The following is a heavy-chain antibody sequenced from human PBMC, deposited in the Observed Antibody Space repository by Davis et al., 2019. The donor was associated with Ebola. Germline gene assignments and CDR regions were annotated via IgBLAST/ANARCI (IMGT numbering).Heavy chain of an antibody. CDR1: GDSLGTSYYS. V-gene: IGHV4-30-4*07. J-gene: IGHJ4*02. CDR2: IFHTGSP. Sequence: MPSETLSLTCAVSGDSLGTSYYSWSWIRLPPGKGLEWIGHIFHTGSPYYNPSVGSRASISLDTSKNQYSLRLTSVTAADTAIYYCARGGISMFRAEPYYFDFWGQGTLATVSS. CDR3: ARGGISMFRAEPYYFDF. D-gene: IGHD3-10*01.